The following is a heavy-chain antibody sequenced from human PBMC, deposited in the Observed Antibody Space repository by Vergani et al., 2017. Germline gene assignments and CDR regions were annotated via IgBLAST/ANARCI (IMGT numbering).Heavy chain of an antibody. CDR1: GGTFSSYA. J-gene: IGHJ4*02. CDR3: SRAGVEYSSSSPFDY. D-gene: IGHD6-6*01. CDR2: IIPIFGTA. V-gene: IGHV1-69*06. Sequence: QVQLVQSGAEVKKPGASVKVSCKASGGTFSSYAINWVRQAPGQGLEWMGGIIPIFGTANYAQKFQGRVTITADKSTTTVYMELSSLRSDDTAMYYCSRAGVEYSSSSPFDYWGQGTLVTXSS.